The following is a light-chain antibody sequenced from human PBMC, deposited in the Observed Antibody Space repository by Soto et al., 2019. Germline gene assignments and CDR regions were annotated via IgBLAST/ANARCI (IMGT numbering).Light chain of an antibody. CDR3: KQSYSTPRT. J-gene: IGKJ1*01. V-gene: IGKV1-39*01. CDR2: AAS. Sequence: DIQMTQSPSSLSASVGDRVTITCRASQSISAFFNWYQQKPGRAPNLLIYAASSLQGGVPSRFSGSGSGTDFTLTISSLQPEDFATYYCKQSYSTPRTFGQGTKVEIK. CDR1: QSISAF.